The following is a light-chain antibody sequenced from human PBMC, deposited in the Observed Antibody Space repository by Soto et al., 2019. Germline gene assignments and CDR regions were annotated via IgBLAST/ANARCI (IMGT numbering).Light chain of an antibody. CDR3: QQYSPWPRT. CDR1: QAVSNN. Sequence: IPLTLPPWVMSALVGEAVHITCPASQAVSNNLAWYQQKPGKAPDLLIYSASTLQSAVPARFSGSGSGTEFSLTIRTLQSEDFAAYYCQQYSPWPRTFGQGTKVDIK. CDR2: SAS. J-gene: IGKJ1*01. V-gene: IGKV1-9*01.